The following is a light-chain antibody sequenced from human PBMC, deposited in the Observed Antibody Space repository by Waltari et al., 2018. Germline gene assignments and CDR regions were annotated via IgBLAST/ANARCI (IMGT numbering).Light chain of an antibody. CDR1: QSVNRN. J-gene: IGKJ2*01. CDR3: QQSIQWPYT. V-gene: IGKV3D-15*01. CDR2: GVS. Sequence: DIAMKQSPATLSLSTGERATLSCRASQSVNRNLAWYQQKPWQPPRLLIYGVSSRATGIPDRFTGSGSGMEFTLTISSLEPEDVGIYHCQQSIQWPYTFGQGTKVEIK.